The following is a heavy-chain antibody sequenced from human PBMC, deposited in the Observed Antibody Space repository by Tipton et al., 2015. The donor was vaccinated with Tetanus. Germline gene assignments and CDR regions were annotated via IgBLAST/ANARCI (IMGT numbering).Heavy chain of an antibody. Sequence: GSLRLSCAASGFTFSSYSMNWVRQAPGKGLEWVSYISSSSSTIYYADSVKGRFTISRDNAKNSLHLQMNSLRAEDTAVYYCARVLILDLEKQWLKYYYYGMDVWGQGTTVTVSS. CDR2: ISSSSSTI. V-gene: IGHV3-48*01. CDR3: ARVLILDLEKQWLKYYYYGMDV. J-gene: IGHJ6*02. CDR1: GFTFSSYS. D-gene: IGHD6-19*01.